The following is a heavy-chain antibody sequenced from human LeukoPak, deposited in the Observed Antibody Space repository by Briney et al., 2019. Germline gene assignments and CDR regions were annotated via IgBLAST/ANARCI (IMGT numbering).Heavy chain of an antibody. D-gene: IGHD3-16*02. CDR1: GGSISSSSYY. J-gene: IGHJ4*02. V-gene: IGHV4-39*07. CDR2: IYYSGST. Sequence: SETLSLTCTVSGGSISSSSYYWGWIRQPPGKGLEWIGTIYYSGSTYYNPSLKSRVTISVDRSKNQFSLKLSSVTAADTAVYYCARGRGDYVWGSYRYDYWGQGTLVTVSS. CDR3: ARGRGDYVWGSYRYDY.